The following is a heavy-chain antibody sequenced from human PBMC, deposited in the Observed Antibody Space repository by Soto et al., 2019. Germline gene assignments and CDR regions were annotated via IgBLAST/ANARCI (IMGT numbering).Heavy chain of an antibody. CDR3: AKDILYDYVWGSYRYAGDAFDI. CDR2: ISGSGGST. J-gene: IGHJ3*02. D-gene: IGHD3-16*02. V-gene: IGHV3-23*01. CDR1: GFTFSSYA. Sequence: QPGGSLRLSCAASGFTFSSYAMSWVRQAPGKGLEWVSAISGSGGSTYYADSVKGRFTISRDNSKNTLYLQMNSLRAEDTAVHYCAKDILYDYVWGSYRYAGDAFDIWGQGTMVTVSS.